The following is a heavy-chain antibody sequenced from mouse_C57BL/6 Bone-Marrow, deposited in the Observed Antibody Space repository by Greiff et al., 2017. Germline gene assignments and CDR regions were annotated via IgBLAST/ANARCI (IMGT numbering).Heavy chain of an antibody. J-gene: IGHJ1*03. D-gene: IGHD1-1*01. CDR2: IDPSDSYT. V-gene: IGHV1-50*01. CDR3: ARPYYYGSSYGYCDV. Sequence: QVQLQQPGAELVKPGASVKLSCKASGYTFTSYWMQWVKQRPGQGLEWIGEIDPSDSYTNYNQKFKGKATLTVDTSSSTAYMQLSSLTSEDSAVYYWARPYYYGSSYGYCDVWGTGTTVTVSS. CDR1: GYTFTSYW.